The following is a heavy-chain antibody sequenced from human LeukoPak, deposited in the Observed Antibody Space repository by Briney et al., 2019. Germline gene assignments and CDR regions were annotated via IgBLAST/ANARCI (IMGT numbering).Heavy chain of an antibody. Sequence: SETLSLTCTVSGGSISSYYWSWIRQPAGKGLEWIGRIYTSGSTNYNPSLKSRVTMSVDTSKNQFSLKLSSVTAADTAVYYCARVGPDCSSTSCYRYYYMDVWGKGTTVTVSS. CDR3: ARVGPDCSSTSCYRYYYMDV. CDR1: GGSISSYY. D-gene: IGHD2-2*01. CDR2: IYTSGST. V-gene: IGHV4-4*07. J-gene: IGHJ6*03.